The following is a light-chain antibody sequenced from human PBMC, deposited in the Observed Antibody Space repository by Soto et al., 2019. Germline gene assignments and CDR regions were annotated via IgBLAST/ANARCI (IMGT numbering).Light chain of an antibody. CDR3: QQYNSYWT. Sequence: EIVMTQSPATLSVSPGERATLSCRASQSVSYNLAWYQHKPGQAPRLLIYGPSTRATGIPARFSGSGSGTEFTLTISSLQPDDFATYYCQQYNSYWTFGQGTKVDIK. CDR2: GPS. J-gene: IGKJ1*01. CDR1: QSVSYN. V-gene: IGKV3-15*01.